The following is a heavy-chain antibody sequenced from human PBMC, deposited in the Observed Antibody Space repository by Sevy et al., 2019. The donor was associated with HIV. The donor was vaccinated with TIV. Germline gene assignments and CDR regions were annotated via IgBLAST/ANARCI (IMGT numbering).Heavy chain of an antibody. Sequence: ASVKVSCKASGYTFTNYHITWVRQAPGQGLEWMGWITAYNGNTNYAQRLHGRVTMTTDTSTSTAYMELRSLRSDDTAVYYCARAPSGSQGPGQYFHHWGQGTLVTVSS. CDR2: ITAYNGNT. CDR3: ARAPSGSQGPGQYFHH. J-gene: IGHJ1*01. CDR1: GYTFTNYH. D-gene: IGHD1-26*01. V-gene: IGHV1-18*01.